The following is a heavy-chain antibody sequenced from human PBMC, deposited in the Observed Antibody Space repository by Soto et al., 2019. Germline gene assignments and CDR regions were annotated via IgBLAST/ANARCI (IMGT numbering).Heavy chain of an antibody. Sequence: GASVKVSCKPSGYTFTGYYIHGVRQAPGQGLEWMGWINPNSGATNYAQKFQGRVTMTSDTSMSTAYVELARLRSDDTAVYYCVRDLVTTIGDFDYWGQGTLVTVSS. CDR2: INPNSGAT. CDR3: VRDLVTTIGDFDY. J-gene: IGHJ4*02. D-gene: IGHD5-12*01. CDR1: GYTFTGYY. V-gene: IGHV1-2*02.